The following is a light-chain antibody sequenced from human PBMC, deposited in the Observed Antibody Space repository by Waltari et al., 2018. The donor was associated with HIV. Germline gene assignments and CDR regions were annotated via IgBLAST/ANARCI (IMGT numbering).Light chain of an antibody. CDR1: QNISIS. J-gene: IGKJ2*02. CDR3: QQYNSFLCT. CDR2: KAS. Sequence: DIQMTQSPSTLSASLGDRVNITCRATQNISISLAWYQQKPGKAPNLLIYKASRLQSGVPSRFSGSGSGTEFTLTIRSVQPDDSATYFCQQYNSFLCTFGQGTKLEI. V-gene: IGKV1-5*03.